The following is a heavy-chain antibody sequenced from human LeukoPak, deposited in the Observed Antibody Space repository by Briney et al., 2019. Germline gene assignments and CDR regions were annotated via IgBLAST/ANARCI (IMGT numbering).Heavy chain of an antibody. CDR1: GYTFTDYY. Sequence: ASVKVSCKASGYTFTDYYMHWVRQAPGQGLEWMGWINPNSGGTNYAQKFQGRVTMTRDTSISTAYMELSRLRSDDTAVYYCARVSRWLVRIQDYWGQGTLVTVSS. V-gene: IGHV1-2*02. D-gene: IGHD6-19*01. J-gene: IGHJ4*02. CDR2: INPNSGGT. CDR3: ARVSRWLVRIQDY.